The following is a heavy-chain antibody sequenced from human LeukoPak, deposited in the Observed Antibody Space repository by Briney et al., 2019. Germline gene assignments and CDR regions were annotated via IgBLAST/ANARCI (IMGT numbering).Heavy chain of an antibody. CDR2: FDPEDGET. D-gene: IGHD4-11*01. CDR1: GYTLTELS. Sequence: ASVKVSCKVSGYTLTELSMHWVRQAPGKGLGWMGGFDPEDGETIYAQKFQGRVTMTEDTSTDTAYMELSSLRSEDTAVYYCARGGINYSNYVFDYWGQGTLVTVSS. J-gene: IGHJ4*02. CDR3: ARGGINYSNYVFDY. V-gene: IGHV1-24*01.